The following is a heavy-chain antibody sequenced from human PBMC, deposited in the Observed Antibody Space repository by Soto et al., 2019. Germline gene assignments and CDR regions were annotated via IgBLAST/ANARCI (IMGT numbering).Heavy chain of an antibody. V-gene: IGHV4-34*01. J-gene: IGHJ3*02. CDR1: GGSFSGYY. Sequence: PSETLSLTCAFYGGSFSGYYWSWIRQPPGKGLEWLGDINPSGSTNYNPSLKSRVIMSVGTSKKQFSLNVTSVTAADTAVYYCARGARRRPPRDAFDIWGQGTMVTVSS. CDR2: INPSGST. CDR3: ARGARRRPPRDAFDI.